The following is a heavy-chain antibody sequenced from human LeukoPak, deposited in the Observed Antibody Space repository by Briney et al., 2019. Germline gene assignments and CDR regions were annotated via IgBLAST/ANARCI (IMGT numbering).Heavy chain of an antibody. CDR3: ARVHRSRGYYYYFDY. V-gene: IGHV4-39*07. CDR1: GGSISSGSYY. CDR2: IYYSGST. J-gene: IGHJ4*02. D-gene: IGHD3-22*01. Sequence: SETLSLTCTVSGGSISSGSYYWSWIRQPAGKGLEWIGSIYYSGSTYYNPSLKSRVTISVDTSKNQFSLKLSSVTAADTAVYYCARVHRSRGYYYYFDYWGQGTLVTVSS.